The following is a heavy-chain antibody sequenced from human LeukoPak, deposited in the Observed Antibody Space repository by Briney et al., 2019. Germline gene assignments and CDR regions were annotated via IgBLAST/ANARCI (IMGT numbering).Heavy chain of an antibody. J-gene: IGHJ6*02. CDR3: ARAQTGYCSGGSCYSSGYYYYGMDV. CDR2: INSDGSST. D-gene: IGHD2-15*01. V-gene: IGHV3-74*01. Sequence: GGSLRLSCAASGFTFSSYWMHWVRQAPGKGLVWVSRINSDGSSTSYADSVKGRFTISRDNAKNTLYLQMNSLRAEDTAVYYCARAQTGYCSGGSCYSSGYYYYGMDVWGQGTTVTVSS. CDR1: GFTFSSYW.